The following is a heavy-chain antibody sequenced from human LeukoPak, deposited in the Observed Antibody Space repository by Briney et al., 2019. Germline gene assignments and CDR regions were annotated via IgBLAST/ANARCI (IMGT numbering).Heavy chain of an antibody. CDR3: ARAGIAAAGTPWYFDL. J-gene: IGHJ2*01. Sequence: SETLSLTCTVSGGSISSSSYYWGWIRQPPGKGLEWIGSIYHSGSTYYNPSLKSRVTISVDTSKNQFSLKLSSVTAADTAVYYCARAGIAAAGTPWYFDLWGRGTLVTVSS. V-gene: IGHV4-39*07. D-gene: IGHD6-13*01. CDR2: IYHSGST. CDR1: GGSISSSSYY.